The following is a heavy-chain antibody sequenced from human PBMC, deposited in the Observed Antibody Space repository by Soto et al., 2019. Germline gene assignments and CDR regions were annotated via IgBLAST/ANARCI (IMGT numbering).Heavy chain of an antibody. CDR2: IYPGDSDT. J-gene: IGHJ6*02. CDR1: GYSFTSYW. Sequence: PGESLKISCKGSGYSFTSYWIGWVRQMPGEGLEWMGIIYPGDSDTRYSPSFQGQVTISADKSISTAYLQWSSLKASDTAMYYCGLGYCSGGSCSDYYGMDVWGQGTTVTVSS. D-gene: IGHD2-15*01. V-gene: IGHV5-51*01. CDR3: GLGYCSGGSCSDYYGMDV.